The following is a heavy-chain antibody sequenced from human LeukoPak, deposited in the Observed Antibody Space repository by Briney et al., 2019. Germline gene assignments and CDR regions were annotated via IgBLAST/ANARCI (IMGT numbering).Heavy chain of an antibody. V-gene: IGHV3-21*01. D-gene: IGHD3-10*02. Sequence: GGSLRLSCAASGFTFSSYSMNWVRQAPGKGLEWVSSISSRSTYIYYADSVKGRFTISRDNAKNSLYLQMNSLRAEDTAVYYCAELGITMIGGVWGKGTTVTISS. CDR2: ISSRSTYI. J-gene: IGHJ6*04. CDR3: AELGITMIGGV. CDR1: GFTFSSYS.